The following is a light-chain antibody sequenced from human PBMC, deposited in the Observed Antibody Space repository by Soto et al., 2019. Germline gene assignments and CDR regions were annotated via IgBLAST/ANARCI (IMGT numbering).Light chain of an antibody. CDR2: GNS. J-gene: IGLJ2*01. CDR3: QSYDSSLSGYVV. Sequence: QLVLAQPPSMSGAPGQRVTISCTGSSSNIGAGYDVHWYQQLPGTAPKLLIYGNSNRPSGVPDRFSGSKSGTSASLAITGLQAEDEADYYCQSYDSSLSGYVVFGGGTKVTVL. V-gene: IGLV1-40*01. CDR1: SSNIGAGYD.